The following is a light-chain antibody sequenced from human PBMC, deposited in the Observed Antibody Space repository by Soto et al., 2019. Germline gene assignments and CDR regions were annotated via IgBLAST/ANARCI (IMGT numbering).Light chain of an antibody. V-gene: IGKV1-39*01. CDR1: QSISSY. CDR3: QESYTTPVT. J-gene: IGKJ2*01. Sequence: DIQMTQSPSSLSASVGDRVTITCRASQSISSYLNWYQQKPGKAPKLLIYAASSLQGGVPSRFSGSGSGTDFTLTISSLQPEDFATYYCQESYTTPVTFGQGTQVEIK. CDR2: AAS.